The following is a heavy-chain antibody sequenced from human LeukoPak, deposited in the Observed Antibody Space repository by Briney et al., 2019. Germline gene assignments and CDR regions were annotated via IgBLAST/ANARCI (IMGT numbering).Heavy chain of an antibody. D-gene: IGHD1/OR15-1a*01. V-gene: IGHV1-18*01. CDR2: ISAYNGNT. CDR3: ARDLAWGYVEQRLGWLDP. J-gene: IGHJ5*02. Sequence: GASVKVSCKASGYIFTDYGITWVQQAPGQELEWMGWISAYNGNTNYAQKFQDRFTMTTDTSTTTAYMELRSLGFDDTAVYYCARDLAWGYVEQRLGWLDPWGQGAQVTVSS. CDR1: GYIFTDYG.